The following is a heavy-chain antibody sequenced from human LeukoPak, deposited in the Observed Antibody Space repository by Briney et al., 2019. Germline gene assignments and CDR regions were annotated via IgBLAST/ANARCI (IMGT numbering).Heavy chain of an antibody. CDR3: ARDRGSSWVSSREKNWFDP. D-gene: IGHD6-13*01. J-gene: IGHJ5*02. CDR2: INPNSGGT. CDR1: GYTFTGYY. V-gene: IGHV1-2*02. Sequence: ASVKVSCKASGYTFTGYYMHWVRQAPGQGLEWMGWINPNSGGTNDAQKFQGRVTMTRDTSISTVYMELSRLRSDDTAVYYCARDRGSSWVSSREKNWFDPWGQGTLVTVSS.